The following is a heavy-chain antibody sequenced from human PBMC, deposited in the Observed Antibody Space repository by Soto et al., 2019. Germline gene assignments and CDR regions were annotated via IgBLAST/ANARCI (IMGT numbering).Heavy chain of an antibody. CDR2: IYYTGST. D-gene: IGHD2-2*01. J-gene: IGHJ5*02. V-gene: IGHV4-59*01. CDR1: GGSISSYY. Sequence: QVQLQESGPGLVKPSETLSLTCTVSGGSISSYYWSWIRQPPGKGLEWIGYIYYTGSTNYNPSLRSRVTISVDTSKNPFSLTLSSVTAADTAVYYCARDSSYCSSTSCSINWFDPWGQGTLVTVSS. CDR3: ARDSSYCSSTSCSINWFDP.